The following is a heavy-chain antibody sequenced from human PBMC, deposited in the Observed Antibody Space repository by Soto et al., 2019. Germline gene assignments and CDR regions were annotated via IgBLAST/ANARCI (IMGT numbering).Heavy chain of an antibody. V-gene: IGHV3-30-3*01. CDR3: ARDAMIVVASGAFDI. Sequence: VGSLRLSCAASGFTFSSYAMHWVRQAPGKGLEWVAVISYDGSNKYYADSVKGRFTISRDNSKNTLYLQMNSLRAEDTAVYYCARDAMIVVASGAFDIWGQGTMVT. J-gene: IGHJ3*02. D-gene: IGHD3-22*01. CDR1: GFTFSSYA. CDR2: ISYDGSNK.